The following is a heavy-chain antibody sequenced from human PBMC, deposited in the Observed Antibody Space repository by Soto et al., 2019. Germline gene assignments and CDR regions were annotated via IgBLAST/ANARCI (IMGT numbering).Heavy chain of an antibody. Sequence: QLQLQESGSGLVKPSQTLSLTCAVSGGSISSGGYSWSWIRQPPGKVLEWIGYIYHSGSTYYNLSLKRRVTISVDRSKNQFSRKLSSVTAADTAVYYCARAGGLGAVAVDYWGQGTLVTVSS. J-gene: IGHJ4*02. V-gene: IGHV4-30-2*01. CDR3: ARAGGLGAVAVDY. CDR1: GGSISSGGYS. CDR2: IYHSGST. D-gene: IGHD6-19*01.